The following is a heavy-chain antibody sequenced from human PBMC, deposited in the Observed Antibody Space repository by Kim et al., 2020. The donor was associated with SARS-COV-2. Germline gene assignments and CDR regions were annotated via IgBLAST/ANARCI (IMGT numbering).Heavy chain of an antibody. D-gene: IGHD3-10*01. V-gene: IGHV1-18*01. J-gene: IGHJ6*02. Sequence: ASVKVSCKASGYTFTSYGISWVRQAPGQGLEWMGWISAYNGNTNYAQKLQGRVTMTTDTSTSTAYMELRSLRSDDTAVYYCARGYGSGSYSGNYYYGMDVWGQGTTVTVSS. CDR2: ISAYNGNT. CDR3: ARGYGSGSYSGNYYYGMDV. CDR1: GYTFTSYG.